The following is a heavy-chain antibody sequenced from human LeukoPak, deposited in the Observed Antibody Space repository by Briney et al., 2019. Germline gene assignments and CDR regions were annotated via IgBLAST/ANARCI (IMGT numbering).Heavy chain of an antibody. CDR3: ARGRGNNHYYHSNTRYYYMDV. D-gene: IGHD3-22*01. J-gene: IGHJ6*03. V-gene: IGHV4-61*02. Sequence: SETLSLTCTVSGGSISSGSYYWSWMRQPAGKGLEWIGRIHTGGSTNYNPSLKSRVTISVDTSKNQFSLKLSSVTAADTAVYYCARGRGNNHYYHSNTRYYYMDVWGKGTTVTVSS. CDR2: IHTGGST. CDR1: GGSISSGSYY.